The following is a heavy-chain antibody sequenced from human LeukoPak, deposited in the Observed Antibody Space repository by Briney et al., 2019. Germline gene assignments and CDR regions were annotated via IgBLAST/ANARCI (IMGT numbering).Heavy chain of an antibody. Sequence: PSETLSLTCSVSGASISGGTYYWGWIRHPPGKGLEWIGSIYYTGSTYDNPSLKSRVTISVDTSKNQFSLKLSSVTAADTAVYYCARRGGSGRAFDYWGQGTLVTVSS. J-gene: IGHJ4*02. V-gene: IGHV4-39*01. CDR1: GASISGGTYY. CDR3: ARRGGSGRAFDY. CDR2: IYYTGST. D-gene: IGHD1-26*01.